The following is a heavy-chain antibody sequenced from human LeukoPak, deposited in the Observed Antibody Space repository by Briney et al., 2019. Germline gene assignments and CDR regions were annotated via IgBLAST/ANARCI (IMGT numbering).Heavy chain of an antibody. J-gene: IGHJ5*02. V-gene: IGHV4-39*01. Sequence: SETLSHTCTVSGGSISSSSYYWGWIRQPPGTGLEWIGSIYYSGSTYYNPSLKSRVTISVDTSKNQFSLKLSSVTAADTAVYYCARLGSSGWYTNYWFDPWGQGTLVTVSS. D-gene: IGHD6-19*01. CDR1: GGSISSSSYY. CDR2: IYYSGST. CDR3: ARLGSSGWYTNYWFDP.